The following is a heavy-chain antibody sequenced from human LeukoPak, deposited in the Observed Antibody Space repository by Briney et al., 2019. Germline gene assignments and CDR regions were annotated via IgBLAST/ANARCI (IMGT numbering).Heavy chain of an antibody. V-gene: IGHV1-2*02. D-gene: IGHD2-2*01. J-gene: IGHJ4*02. CDR3: ARDVVVVVPAAAHFDY. Sequence: GASVKVSCKASGYTFTGYYMHWVRQAPGQGLEWMGWINPNSGGTNYAQKFQGRVTMTRDTSISTAYMELSRLRSDDTAVYCCARDVVVVVPAAAHFDYWGQGTLVTVSS. CDR2: INPNSGGT. CDR1: GYTFTGYY.